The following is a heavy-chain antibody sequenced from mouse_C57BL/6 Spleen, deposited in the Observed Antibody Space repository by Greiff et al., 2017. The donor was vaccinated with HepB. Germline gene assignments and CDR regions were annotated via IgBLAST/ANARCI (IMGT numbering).Heavy chain of an antibody. Sequence: VKLQESGAELVRPGASVTLSCKASGYTFTDYEMHWVKQTPVHGLEWIGAIDPETGGTAYNQKFKGKAILTADKSSSTAYMELRSLTSEDSAVYYCMVIYYYGSSSYYAMDYWGQGTSVTVSS. CDR2: IDPETGGT. CDR3: MVIYYYGSSSYYAMDY. CDR1: GYTFTDYE. D-gene: IGHD1-1*01. J-gene: IGHJ4*01. V-gene: IGHV1-15*01.